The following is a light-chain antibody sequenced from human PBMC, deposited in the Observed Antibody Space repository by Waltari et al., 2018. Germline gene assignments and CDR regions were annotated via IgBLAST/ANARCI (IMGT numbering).Light chain of an antibody. CDR2: YEH. J-gene: IGLJ3*02. CDR3: QVWDNSRDQVV. CDR1: NIEAKS. V-gene: IGLV3-21*04. Sequence: SYVLTPPPSVSVAPGKTARVTCGGDNIEAKSVHWYQQKAGQAPVLVVFYEHDRPSGIPERFSGSISGNTATLTISRVEVGDEADYYCQVWDNSRDQVVFGGGTKLAVL.